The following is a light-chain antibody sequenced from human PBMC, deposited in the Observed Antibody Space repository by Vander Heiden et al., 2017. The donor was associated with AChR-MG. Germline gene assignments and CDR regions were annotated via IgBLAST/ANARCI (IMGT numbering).Light chain of an antibody. V-gene: IGLV2-23*02. CDR1: IVDVGSYNL. CDR2: DVS. Sequence: CAMSQAAAGAGGPGQSGTSSHNGTIVDVGSYNLVAWYQQPPGKAPKLLIYDVSKRHAGVSNRFSGSKSGNTAALTIPGLQAEDEADYYCCSYAGSSTVEVFGGGTKLTVL. J-gene: IGLJ2*01. CDR3: CSYAGSSTVEV.